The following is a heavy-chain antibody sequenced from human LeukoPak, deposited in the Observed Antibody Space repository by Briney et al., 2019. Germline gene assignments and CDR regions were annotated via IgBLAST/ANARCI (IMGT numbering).Heavy chain of an antibody. CDR3: TRGYSGSYYNFDY. J-gene: IGHJ4*02. V-gene: IGHV3-49*03. D-gene: IGHD1-26*01. CDR2: ISSKAYGGTT. CDR1: GASVSNYY. Sequence: LSLTCTVSGASVSNYYWSWFRQAPGKGLEWVGFISSKAYGGTTEYAASVKGRFTISRDDSKSIAYLQMNSLKTEDTAVYYCTRGYSGSYYNFDYWGQGTLVTVSS.